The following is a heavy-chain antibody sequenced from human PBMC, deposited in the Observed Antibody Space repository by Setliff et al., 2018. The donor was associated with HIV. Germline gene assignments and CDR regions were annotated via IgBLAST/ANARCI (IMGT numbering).Heavy chain of an antibody. D-gene: IGHD3-16*02. CDR3: ARGSDYIWGNYRFPFDY. J-gene: IGHJ4*02. CDR1: GGSFRGYY. Sequence: PSETLSLTCAAYGGSFRGYYWSWIRQPPGKGLEWIGEINHSGSTNYNPSLKSRVTISVDTSKSQFSLKLSSVTAADTALYYCARGSDYIWGNYRFPFDYWGQGTLVTVSS. CDR2: INHSGST. V-gene: IGHV4-34*01.